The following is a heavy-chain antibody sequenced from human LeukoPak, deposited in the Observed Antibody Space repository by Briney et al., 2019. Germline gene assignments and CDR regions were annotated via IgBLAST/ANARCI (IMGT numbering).Heavy chain of an antibody. CDR2: IYTSGST. J-gene: IGHJ4*02. V-gene: IGHV4-61*02. CDR3: ARDQDWGSDY. D-gene: IGHD7-27*01. CDR1: GGSISSGSYY. Sequence: SQTLSLTCTVSGGSISSGSYYWSWIRQPAGKGLEWIGRIYTSGSTNYNPSLKSRVTISVDTSKNQFSQKLSSVTAADTAVYYCARDQDWGSDYWGQGTLVTVSS.